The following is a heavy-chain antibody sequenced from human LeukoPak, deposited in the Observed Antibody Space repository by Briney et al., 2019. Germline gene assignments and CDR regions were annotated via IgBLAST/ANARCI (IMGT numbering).Heavy chain of an antibody. V-gene: IGHV5-51*01. D-gene: IGHD3-22*01. Sequence: GGSLKISCKGFGYNFTSYWIGWVRQMPGKGLEWMGIIYPGDSDTIYSPSFQGQVTISADKSINTAYLQWSSLKASDTAMYYCARVYDSSGYYWYGFDIWGQGTMVTVSS. CDR2: IYPGDSDT. J-gene: IGHJ3*02. CDR1: GYNFTSYW. CDR3: ARVYDSSGYYWYGFDI.